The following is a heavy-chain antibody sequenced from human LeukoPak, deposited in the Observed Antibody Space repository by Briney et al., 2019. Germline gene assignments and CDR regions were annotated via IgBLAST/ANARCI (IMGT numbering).Heavy chain of an antibody. Sequence: GGSLRLSCAASGFTFSSYAMSWVRQAPGKGLEWVSVISGSGGSTYYADSVKGRFTISRDNSKNTLYLQMNSLRAEDTAVYYCAKDLRSRIVGATVDYWGQGTLVTVSS. CDR3: AKDLRSRIVGATVDY. D-gene: IGHD1-26*01. J-gene: IGHJ4*02. CDR2: ISGSGGST. CDR1: GFTFSSYA. V-gene: IGHV3-23*01.